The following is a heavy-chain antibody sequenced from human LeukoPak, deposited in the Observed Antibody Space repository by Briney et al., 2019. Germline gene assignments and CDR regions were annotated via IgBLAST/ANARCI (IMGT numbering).Heavy chain of an antibody. D-gene: IGHD2-15*01. CDR3: ARDYCSGGRCYSVDY. Sequence: GGSLRLSCAAAAFTFNNYWMSCVRQAPGKGLEWVAIIKQHGNEKYYAESVGGRFTISRDNAKNSLYLQMNSLRVEDTAVYYCARDYCSGGRCYSVDYWGQGTLVSVSS. V-gene: IGHV3-7*01. CDR1: AFTFNNYW. CDR2: IKQHGNEK. J-gene: IGHJ4*02.